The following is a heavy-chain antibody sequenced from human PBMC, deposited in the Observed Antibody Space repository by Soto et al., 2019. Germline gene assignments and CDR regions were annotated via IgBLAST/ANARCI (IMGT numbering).Heavy chain of an antibody. CDR1: GFTLSYFA. V-gene: IGHV3-30-3*01. CDR3: ARARPGMDV. CDR2: ISNDGSNE. Sequence: QEQLVESGGGVVQPGRSLSLSCSASGFTLSYFAMHWVRQTPGKGLEWVALISNDGSNEHYADSVSGRFTISRDNSKHMLYLQMSGLRTDDTATYYFARARPGMDVWGQGTTVTVSS. J-gene: IGHJ6*02.